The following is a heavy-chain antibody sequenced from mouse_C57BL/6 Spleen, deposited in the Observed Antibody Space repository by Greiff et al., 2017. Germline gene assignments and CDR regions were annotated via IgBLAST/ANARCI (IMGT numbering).Heavy chain of an antibody. J-gene: IGHJ2*01. CDR2: IYPGDGDT. V-gene: IGHV1-82*01. Sequence: QVQLQQSGPELVKPGASVKISCKASGFSFSSSWMNWVKQRPGKGLEWIGRIYPGDGDTNYNGKFTGKATLTADKSSSTAYMQHSNLTSEDSAVYFCSKGIGLYYRGQGTTLTVAS. CDR3: SKGIGLYY. CDR1: GFSFSSSW.